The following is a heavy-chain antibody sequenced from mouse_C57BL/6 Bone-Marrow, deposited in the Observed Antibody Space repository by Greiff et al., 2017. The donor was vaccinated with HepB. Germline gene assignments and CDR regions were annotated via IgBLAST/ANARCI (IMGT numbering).Heavy chain of an antibody. J-gene: IGHJ4*01. Sequence: VQLVESGAELARPGASVKLSCKASGYTFTSYGISWVKQRTGQGLEWIGEIYPRSGNTYYNEKFKGKATLTADKSSSTAYMELRSLTSEDSAVYFCARRGGDYYGSRGNAMDYWGQGTSVTVSS. D-gene: IGHD1-1*01. V-gene: IGHV1-81*01. CDR2: IYPRSGNT. CDR1: GYTFTSYG. CDR3: ARRGGDYYGSRGNAMDY.